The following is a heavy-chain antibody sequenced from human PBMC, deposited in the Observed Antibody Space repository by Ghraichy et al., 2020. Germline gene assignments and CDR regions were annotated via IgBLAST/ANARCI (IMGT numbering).Heavy chain of an antibody. CDR3: ARRYSYTYNHFDY. V-gene: IGHV3-30*03. CDR2: ISYDGGNY. Sequence: GGSLRLSCAASGFTFSSFGMHWVRQAPGKGLEWVAIISYDGGNYHYADSVKGRFSISRDNSNTTLYLQMNSLRAEDTAVYYCARRYSYTYNHFDYWGQGTLVTVSS. J-gene: IGHJ4*02. D-gene: IGHD5-18*01. CDR1: GFTFSSFG.